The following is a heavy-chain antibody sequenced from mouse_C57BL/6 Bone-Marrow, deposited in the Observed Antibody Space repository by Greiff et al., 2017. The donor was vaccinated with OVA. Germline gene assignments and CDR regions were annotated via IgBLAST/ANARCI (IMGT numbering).Heavy chain of an antibody. V-gene: IGHV3-8*01. D-gene: IGHD1-1*01. CDR1: GYSITSDY. Sequence: EVQGVESGPGLAKPSQTLSLTCSVTGYSITSDYWNWIRKFPGNKLEYMGYISYSGSTYYNPSLKSRISITRDTSKNQYYLQLNSVTTEDTATYYCARSFYYYGSSYAMDYWGQGTSVTVSS. J-gene: IGHJ4*01. CDR3: ARSFYYYGSSYAMDY. CDR2: ISYSGST.